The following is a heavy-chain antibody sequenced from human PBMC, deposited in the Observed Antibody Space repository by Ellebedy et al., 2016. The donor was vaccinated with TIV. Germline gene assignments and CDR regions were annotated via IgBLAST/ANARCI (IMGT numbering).Heavy chain of an antibody. CDR2: IWYDGSNK. Sequence: GESLKISCAASGFTFSSYGMHWVRQAPGKGLEWVAVIWYDGSNKYYADSVKGRFTISRDNSKNTLYLQMNSLRAEDTAVYYCARGVGYSGYAIDYWGQGTLVTVSS. CDR1: GFTFSSYG. V-gene: IGHV3-33*08. D-gene: IGHD5-12*01. CDR3: ARGVGYSGYAIDY. J-gene: IGHJ4*02.